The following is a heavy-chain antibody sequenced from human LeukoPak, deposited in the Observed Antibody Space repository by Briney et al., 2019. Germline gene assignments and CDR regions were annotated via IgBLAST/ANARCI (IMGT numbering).Heavy chain of an antibody. CDR2: ISGSGGST. V-gene: IGHV3-23*01. Sequence: PGGSLRLSCAASGFTLSSYAMSWVRQAPGKGLEWVSAISGSGGSTYYADSVKGRFTISRDNSKNTLYLQMNSLRAEDTAVYYCANGNYYDSSGYFVVYPTGRPPFDYWGQGTLVTVSS. CDR1: GFTLSSYA. J-gene: IGHJ4*02. CDR3: ANGNYYDSSGYFVVYPTGRPPFDY. D-gene: IGHD3-22*01.